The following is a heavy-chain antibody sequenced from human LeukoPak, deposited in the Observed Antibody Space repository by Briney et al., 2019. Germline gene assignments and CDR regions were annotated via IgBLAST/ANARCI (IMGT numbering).Heavy chain of an antibody. Sequence: GGSLRLSCAASGFTFSSYGMHWVRQAPGKGLEWVAVIWYDGSNKYYADSVKGRFTISRDNSKNSLYLQMNSLRAEDTAVYYCARDPPGSGYTFDYWGQGTLVTVSS. V-gene: IGHV3-33*01. CDR2: IWYDGSNK. D-gene: IGHD3-22*01. J-gene: IGHJ4*02. CDR3: ARDPPGSGYTFDY. CDR1: GFTFSSYG.